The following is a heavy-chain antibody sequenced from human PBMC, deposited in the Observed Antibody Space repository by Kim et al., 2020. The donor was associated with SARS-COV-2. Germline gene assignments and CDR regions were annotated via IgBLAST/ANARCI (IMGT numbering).Heavy chain of an antibody. CDR1: GYTFTSYD. CDR3: ARGPVHYGSGSYYYYYYMDV. V-gene: IGHV1-8*01. J-gene: IGHJ6*03. D-gene: IGHD3-10*01. Sequence: ASVKVSCKASGYTFTSYDINWVRQATGQGLEWMGWMNPNSGNTGYAQKFQGRVTMTRNTSISTAYMELSSLRSEDTAVYYCARGPVHYGSGSYYYYYYMDVWGKGTTVTVSS. CDR2: MNPNSGNT.